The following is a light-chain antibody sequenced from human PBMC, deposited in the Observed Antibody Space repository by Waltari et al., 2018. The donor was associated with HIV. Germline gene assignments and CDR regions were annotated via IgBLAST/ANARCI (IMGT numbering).Light chain of an antibody. CDR2: EDN. V-gene: IGLV6-57*04. Sequence: NFMLTQPPSVSASPGKTVTISCTRSSGSIASNSVQWYPQRPGSAPTTVIYEDNQRPSGVPDRFSGSIDSSSNSASLTISGLKTEDEADYHCQSYDSSILGGGTKLTVL. CDR1: SGSIASNS. CDR3: QSYDSSI. J-gene: IGLJ2*01.